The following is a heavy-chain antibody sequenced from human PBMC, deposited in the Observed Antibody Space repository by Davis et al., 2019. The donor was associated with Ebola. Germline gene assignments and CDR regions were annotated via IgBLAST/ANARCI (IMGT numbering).Heavy chain of an antibody. J-gene: IGHJ4*02. D-gene: IGHD6-6*01. CDR1: GFPFSAYA. V-gene: IGHV3-23*01. CDR3: AQGSSPDN. Sequence: GSLRLSCAASGFPFSAYAMSWVRQPPGEGLQWVSTVSISGRDTYYIDSVMGRFTVSRDNSKNTVFLQMNSLRVEDTAHYYCAQGSSPDNWGPGTLVTVSS. CDR2: VSISGRDT.